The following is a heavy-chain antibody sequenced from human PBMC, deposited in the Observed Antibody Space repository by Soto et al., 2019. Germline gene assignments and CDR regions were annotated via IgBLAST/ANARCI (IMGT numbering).Heavy chain of an antibody. V-gene: IGHV1-69*13. CDR2: IIPIFGTA. Sequence: SVKVSCKASGGTFSSYAISWVRQAPGQGLEWMGGIIPIFGTANYAQKFQGGVTITAGESTSTAYMELSSLRSEDTAVYYCARSVYSSSDWFDPWGQGTLVTVSS. J-gene: IGHJ5*02. D-gene: IGHD6-6*01. CDR3: ARSVYSSSDWFDP. CDR1: GGTFSSYA.